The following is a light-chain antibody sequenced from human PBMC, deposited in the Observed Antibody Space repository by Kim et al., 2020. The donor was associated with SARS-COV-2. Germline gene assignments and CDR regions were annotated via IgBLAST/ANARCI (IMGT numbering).Light chain of an antibody. J-gene: IGKJ2*01. Sequence: PGERATLSCRASQSVRSSYLSWYQHKPGQAPRLLIYAASSRATGIPDRFSGSGSGTDFTLTISRLEPEDFAVYYCQQYGGSPPYTFGQGTKLEIK. V-gene: IGKV3-20*01. CDR3: QQYGGSPPYT. CDR2: AAS. CDR1: QSVRSSY.